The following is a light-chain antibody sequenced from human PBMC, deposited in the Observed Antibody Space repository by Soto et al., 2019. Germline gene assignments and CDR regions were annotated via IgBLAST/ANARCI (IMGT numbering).Light chain of an antibody. Sequence: DIQLTQSPSSLSAFLGDRVTITCRASQSISSYLNWYQQEPGKAPKLLIYAASTLPSGAPSRFSGSESGTDFTLTISSLQPEDFATYYCQQSYSAPYTFGQGTKVEIK. V-gene: IGKV1-39*01. J-gene: IGKJ2*01. CDR3: QQSYSAPYT. CDR1: QSISSY. CDR2: AAS.